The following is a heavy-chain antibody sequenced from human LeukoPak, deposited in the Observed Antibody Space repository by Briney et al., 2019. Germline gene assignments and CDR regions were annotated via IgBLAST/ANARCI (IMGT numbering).Heavy chain of an antibody. CDR1: GYTFTSYG. CDR2: ISAYNGNT. Sequence: SVKVSFKGSGYTFTSYGSCWVRQARGQGLEWMGWISAYNGNTNYAQKLQGRVTMTTDTSTSTAYMELRSLRSDDTAVYYCARAWYYYGSGSLPPYGMDVWGQGTTVTVSS. J-gene: IGHJ6*02. D-gene: IGHD3-10*01. V-gene: IGHV1-18*01. CDR3: ARAWYYYGSGSLPPYGMDV.